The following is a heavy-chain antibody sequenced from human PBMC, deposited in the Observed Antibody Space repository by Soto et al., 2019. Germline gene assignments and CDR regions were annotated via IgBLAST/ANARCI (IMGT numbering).Heavy chain of an antibody. Sequence: QVQLVQSGAEVKKPGASVNISCKASGYTFISYALHWARQAPGQRLEWMGWINAGHGNTQYSQKFQGRVTRTRDTPASTGYMELSSLRSEATATYNGARPGTYMIGAGDLWGQGTTVTVSS. CDR1: GYTFISYA. J-gene: IGHJ3*01. CDR2: INAGHGNT. D-gene: IGHD3-22*01. CDR3: ARPGTYMIGAGDL. V-gene: IGHV1-3*01.